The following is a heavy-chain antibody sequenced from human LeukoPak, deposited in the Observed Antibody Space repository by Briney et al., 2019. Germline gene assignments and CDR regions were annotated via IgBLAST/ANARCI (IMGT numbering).Heavy chain of an antibody. V-gene: IGHV3-30-3*01. J-gene: IGHJ4*02. CDR3: ARDRWDSSGYSGY. Sequence: GGSLRPSCAASGFTFSSYAMHWVRQAPGKGLEWVAVISYDGSNKYYADSVKGRFTISRDNSKNTLYLQMNSLRAEDTAVYYCARDRWDSSGYSGYWGQGTLVTVSS. CDR1: GFTFSSYA. D-gene: IGHD3-22*01. CDR2: ISYDGSNK.